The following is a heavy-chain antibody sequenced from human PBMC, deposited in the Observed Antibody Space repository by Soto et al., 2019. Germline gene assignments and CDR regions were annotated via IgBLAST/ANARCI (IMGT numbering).Heavy chain of an antibody. CDR1: GYTFTSYG. CDR2: ISAYNGNT. D-gene: IGHD4-17*01. CDR3: ARDLGYGAEGYFDY. J-gene: IGHJ4*02. Sequence: AASVKVSCKASGYTFTSYGISWVRQAPGQGLEWMGWISAYNGNTNYAQKLQGRVTMTTDTSTSTAYMELRSLRSDDTAVYYCARDLGYGAEGYFDYWGQGTLVTVSS. V-gene: IGHV1-18*01.